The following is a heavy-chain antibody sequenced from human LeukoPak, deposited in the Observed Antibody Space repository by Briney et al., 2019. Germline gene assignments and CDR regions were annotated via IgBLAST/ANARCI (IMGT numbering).Heavy chain of an antibody. CDR1: GFTFTDYW. J-gene: IGHJ4*01. CDR2: INQNGGEK. V-gene: IGHV3-7*01. D-gene: IGHD6-13*01. Sequence: PGGSLRLSCTASGFTFTDYWMNWVRQAPGKGLVWVAHINQNGGEKSYVDSVKGRFTISRDNPKNSLYLQMSSLRAEDTAVYYCARDGTAAGLYFDLWGQGTLVTVS. CDR3: ARDGTAAGLYFDL.